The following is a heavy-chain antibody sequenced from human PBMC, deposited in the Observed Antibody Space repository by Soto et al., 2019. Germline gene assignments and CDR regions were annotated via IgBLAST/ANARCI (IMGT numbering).Heavy chain of an antibody. CDR2: ISDYNGNA. CDR3: ARARGSVYYVFDY. Sequence: QVQMVQSGVEVKKPGALVKVSCKTSGDNFKNYVISWVRQAPGRGLEWMGQISDYNGNADYAQKLQGRVSMTADTYTNTAYLELRSIRSDDTAVYYGARARGSVYYVFDYWGQGTLVTVSS. CDR1: GDNFKNYV. J-gene: IGHJ4*02. V-gene: IGHV1-18*01. D-gene: IGHD3-22*01.